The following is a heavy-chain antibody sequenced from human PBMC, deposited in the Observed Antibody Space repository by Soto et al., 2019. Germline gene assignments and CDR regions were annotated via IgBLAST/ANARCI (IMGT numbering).Heavy chain of an antibody. CDR3: AREWIGEGIDY. CDR2: IIPILGIA. V-gene: IGHV1-69*08. Sequence: QVQLVQSGAEVKKPGSSVKVSCKASGGTFSSYTISWVRQAPGQGLEWMGRIIPILGIANYAQKFQGRVTITADKSTSTAYMELSSMRSEDTAVYYCAREWIGEGIDYWGQGNLVTVSS. D-gene: IGHD3-10*01. J-gene: IGHJ4*02. CDR1: GGTFSSYT.